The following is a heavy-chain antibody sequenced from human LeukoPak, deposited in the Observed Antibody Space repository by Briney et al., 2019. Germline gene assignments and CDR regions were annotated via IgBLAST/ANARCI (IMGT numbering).Heavy chain of an antibody. CDR1: GYSFTSYW. J-gene: IGHJ6*04. D-gene: IGHD2-2*01. Sequence: GESLRISCKGSGYSFTSYWISWVRQMPGQRLEWMGRIDPSDYYTNSSPTFSLHVPISADKSITTAYLQWSSLKASDTAMYYCARLTVVVPAAHYYYYGMDVWGKGTTVTVSS. CDR2: IDPSDYYT. V-gene: IGHV5-10-1*01. CDR3: ARLTVVVPAAHYYYYGMDV.